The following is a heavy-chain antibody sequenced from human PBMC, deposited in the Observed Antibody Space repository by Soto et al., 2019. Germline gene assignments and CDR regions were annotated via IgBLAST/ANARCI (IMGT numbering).Heavy chain of an antibody. CDR1: GGSISSGDYY. D-gene: IGHD3-10*01. V-gene: IGHV4-30-4*01. CDR3: ARERVYGSGSYNLYGMDV. J-gene: IGHJ6*02. CDR2: IYYSGST. Sequence: SETLSLTCTVSGGSISSGDYYWSWIRQPPGKGLEWIGYIYYSGSTYYNPSLKSRVTISVDTSKNRFSLKLSSVTAADTAVYYCARERVYGSGSYNLYGMDVWGQGTTVTVSS.